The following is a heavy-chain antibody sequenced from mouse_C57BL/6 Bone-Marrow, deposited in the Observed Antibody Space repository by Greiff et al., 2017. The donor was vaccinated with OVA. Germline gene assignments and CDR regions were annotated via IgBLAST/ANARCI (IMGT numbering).Heavy chain of an antibody. V-gene: IGHV2-9-1*01. D-gene: IGHD1-1*01. J-gene: IGHJ4*01. CDR1: GFSLTSYA. Sequence: VKLMESGPGLVAPSQSLSITCTVSGFSLTSYAISWVRQPPGTGLEWLGVIWTGGGTNYNSAIKSRLSISKDNSKSQVFLKMNSLQTDDTASYYCARNGCGSSYYYAMDYWGQGTSVTVSS. CDR2: IWTGGGT. CDR3: ARNGCGSSYYYAMDY.